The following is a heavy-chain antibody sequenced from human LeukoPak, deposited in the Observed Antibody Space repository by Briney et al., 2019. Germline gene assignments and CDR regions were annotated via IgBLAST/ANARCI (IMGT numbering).Heavy chain of an antibody. CDR1: GYTFTSYG. D-gene: IGHD5-18*01. J-gene: IGHJ5*02. Sequence: ASVQVSCKASGYTFTSYGMNWVRQAPGQGLEWMGWINTNTGNSTYAQDSTGRFVFSLDTSVSTAYLQISSLKAEDTAVYYCAREDTAMVKAVNWFDPWGQGTLVTVSS. V-gene: IGHV7-4-1*02. CDR2: INTNTGNS. CDR3: AREDTAMVKAVNWFDP.